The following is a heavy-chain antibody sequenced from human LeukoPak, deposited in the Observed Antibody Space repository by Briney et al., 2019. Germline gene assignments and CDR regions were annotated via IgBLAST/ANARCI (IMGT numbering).Heavy chain of an antibody. V-gene: IGHV3-66*04. CDR1: GFTVSSNY. CDR3: ARPYCSGGSCYSDAFDI. CDR2: IYSGGST. Sequence: GGSLRLSCAASGFTVSSNYMSWVRQAPGKGLEWVSVIYSGGSTYYADSVKGRFTISRDNSKNTLYLQMNSLRAEDTAVYYCARPYCSGGSCYSDAFDIWGQGTMVTVSS. J-gene: IGHJ3*02. D-gene: IGHD2-15*01.